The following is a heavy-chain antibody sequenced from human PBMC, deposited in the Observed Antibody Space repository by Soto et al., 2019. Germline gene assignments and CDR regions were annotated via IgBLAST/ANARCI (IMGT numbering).Heavy chain of an antibody. V-gene: IGHV3-30*14. D-gene: IGHD6-19*01. J-gene: IGHJ4*02. CDR2: ISYDGSNK. Sequence: QVQLVESGGGVVQPGRSLRLSCAASGFTFSSYAMHWVRQAPGKGLEWVAVISYDGSNKYYADSVKGRFIISRDNSQNTLYLQMSSLRTEDTAVYYCVTGYSSGWYEIYWGQGTLVTVSS. CDR1: GFTFSSYA. CDR3: VTGYSSGWYEIY.